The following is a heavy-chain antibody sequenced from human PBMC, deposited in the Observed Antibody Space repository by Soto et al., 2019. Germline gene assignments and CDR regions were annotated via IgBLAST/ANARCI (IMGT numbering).Heavy chain of an antibody. D-gene: IGHD4-17*01. CDR3: ASVQEMTTLTTGTFDI. CDR2: IYHTGGT. Sequence: SETLSLTCAVSGGSITSADWWSWVRQPPGKGLQWIGEIYHTGGTNYNWSLQSRVTMSVDKSKNQFSLNLTSVTAADTAVYFCASVQEMTTLTTGTFDIWGQGTMVTVSS. V-gene: IGHV4-4*02. CDR1: GGSITSADW. J-gene: IGHJ3*02.